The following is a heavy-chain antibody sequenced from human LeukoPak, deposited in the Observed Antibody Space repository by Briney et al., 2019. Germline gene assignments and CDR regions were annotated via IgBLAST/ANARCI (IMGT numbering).Heavy chain of an antibody. CDR1: GGSISSSSYY. V-gene: IGHV3-74*01. J-gene: IGHJ6*03. Sequence: ETLSLTCTVPGGSISSSSYYWGWVRQAPGKGLVWVSRINTDGSSTSYADSVKGRFTISRDNAKNTLYLQMNSLRAEDTAVYYCARDTSYYYYYMDVWGKGTTVTVSS. CDR2: INTDGSST. CDR3: ARDTSYYYYYMDV.